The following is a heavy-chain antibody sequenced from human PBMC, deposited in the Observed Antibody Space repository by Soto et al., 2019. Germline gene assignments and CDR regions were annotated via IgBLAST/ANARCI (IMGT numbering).Heavy chain of an antibody. CDR2: IYYSGST. Sequence: SETLSLTCTVSGGSISSGGYYWSWIRQHPGKGLEWIGYIYYSGSTYYNPSLKSRVTISVDTSKNQFSLKLSSVTAADTAVYYCARQIVVVVAATRLDAFDIWGQGTMVTVSS. V-gene: IGHV4-31*03. CDR1: GGSISSGGYY. D-gene: IGHD2-15*01. J-gene: IGHJ3*02. CDR3: ARQIVVVVAATRLDAFDI.